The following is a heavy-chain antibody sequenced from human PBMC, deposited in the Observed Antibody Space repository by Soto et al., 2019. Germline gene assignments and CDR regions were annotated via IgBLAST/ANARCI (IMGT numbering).Heavy chain of an antibody. D-gene: IGHD5-12*01. V-gene: IGHV3-48*02. CDR2: ISSSSSTI. CDR3: ARGYSGYDCDY. Sequence: EVQLVESGGGLVQPGGSLRLSCAASGFTFSSYSMNWVRQAPGKGLEWVSYISSSSSTIYYADSVKGRFTISRDNAKNSLYLQMNSLREEETAVYYCARGYSGYDCDYWGQGTLVTVSS. J-gene: IGHJ4*02. CDR1: GFTFSSYS.